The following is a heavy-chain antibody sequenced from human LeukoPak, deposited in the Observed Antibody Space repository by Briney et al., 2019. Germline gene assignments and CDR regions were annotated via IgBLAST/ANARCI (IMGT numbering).Heavy chain of an antibody. D-gene: IGHD3-22*01. V-gene: IGHV3-33*03. CDR1: GITFNKNS. CDR3: ASVPDDASGNSRYYFDS. J-gene: IGHJ4*02. CDR2: IWSDGSQK. Sequence: SGGSLRLSCAASGITFNKNSFHWVRQAPGRALEWVAVIWSDGSQKYYADSVKGRFTISRDNAKNSLYLQMKNLRAEDTALYYCASVPDDASGNSRYYFDSWGQGTLVTVSS.